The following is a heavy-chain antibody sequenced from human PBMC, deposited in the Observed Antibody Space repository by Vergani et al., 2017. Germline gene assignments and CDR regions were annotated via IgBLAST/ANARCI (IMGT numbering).Heavy chain of an antibody. CDR3: AKTHDFSSLYSSYNWFDP. D-gene: IGHD3-3*01. J-gene: IGHJ5*02. CDR1: GYSITNYW. CDR2: IYAGDSDV. V-gene: IGHV5-51*03. Sequence: EVQLVQSGAEVKKPGESLNISCQGSGYSITNYWIAWVRQRPGKGLEWKGIIYAGDSDVRYSPSFQGQVTMSVDKSLSTAYLQWSSLKASDTATYYCAKTHDFSSLYSSYNWFDPWGQGTQVTVSS.